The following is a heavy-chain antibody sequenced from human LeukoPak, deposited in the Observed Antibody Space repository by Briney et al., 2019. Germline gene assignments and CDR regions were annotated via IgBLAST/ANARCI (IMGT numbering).Heavy chain of an antibody. CDR1: GFTFSSYA. CDR2: ISGSGGST. V-gene: IGHV3-23*01. D-gene: IGHD2-2*01. Sequence: GGSLRLSCAASGFTFSSYAMSWVRQAPGKGLEWVSAISGSGGSTHYADSMKGRFTISRDYSKNTLYLQMNSLRAEDTAVYYCAKNAGLGYCTDTSCPIDPWGQGTLVTVSS. J-gene: IGHJ5*02. CDR3: AKNAGLGYCTDTSCPIDP.